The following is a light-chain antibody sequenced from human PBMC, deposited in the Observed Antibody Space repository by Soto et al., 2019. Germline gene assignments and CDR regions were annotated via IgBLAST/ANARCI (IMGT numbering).Light chain of an antibody. V-gene: IGLV4-69*01. CDR2: LNSDGSH. J-gene: IGLJ7*01. Sequence: QSVLTQSPSASASLGASGKLTYTLSSGHSSYAIAWHQQQPEKGPRYLMKLNSDGSHSKGDGIPDRFSGSSSGAERYLTISSLQSEDEADYYCQTWGTGIHVFGGGTQLTVL. CDR1: SGHSSYA. CDR3: QTWGTGIHV.